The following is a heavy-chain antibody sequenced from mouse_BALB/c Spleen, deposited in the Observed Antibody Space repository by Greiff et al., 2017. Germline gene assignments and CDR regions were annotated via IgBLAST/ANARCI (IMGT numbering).Heavy chain of an antibody. CDR2: IWAGGST. CDR1: GFSLTSYG. CDR3: ARGGRAYYCDD. J-gene: IGHJ2*01. V-gene: IGHV2-9*02. D-gene: IGHD3-3*01. Sequence: VKLQESGPGLVAPSQSLSITCTVSGFSLTSYGVHWVRQPPGKGLEWLGVIWAGGSTNYNSALMSRLSISKDNSKSQVFLKMNSLQTDDTAMYYCARGGRAYYCDDWGQGTTLTVSS.